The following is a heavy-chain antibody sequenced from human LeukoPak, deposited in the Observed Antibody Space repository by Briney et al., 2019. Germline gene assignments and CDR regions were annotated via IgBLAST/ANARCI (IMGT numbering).Heavy chain of an antibody. J-gene: IGHJ6*03. CDR2: INSDGSST. Sequence: GGSLRLSCAASGFTFSSYWMHWGCQAPGKGLVWVSRINSDGSSTGYADSVKGRFTISRDNAKNTLYLQMNSLRAEDTAVYYCARGIRYYHYYYMDVWGKGTTVTISS. D-gene: IGHD3-10*01. CDR3: ARGIRYYHYYYMDV. V-gene: IGHV3-74*01. CDR1: GFTFSSYW.